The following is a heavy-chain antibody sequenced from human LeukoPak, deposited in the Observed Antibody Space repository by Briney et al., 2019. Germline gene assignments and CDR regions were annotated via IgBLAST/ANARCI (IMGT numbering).Heavy chain of an antibody. D-gene: IGHD6-13*01. Sequence: KPSETLSLTCAVSGGSISSHDWWTWVRQPPGKGLEWIGEIYHSGSTNYNPSLKSRVTISVDKSKNQFSLKLSSATAADTAVYYCARDELAGYSSSWSDGDYWGQGTLVTVSS. CDR1: GGSISSHDW. J-gene: IGHJ4*02. V-gene: IGHV4-4*02. CDR3: ARDELAGYSSSWSDGDY. CDR2: IYHSGST.